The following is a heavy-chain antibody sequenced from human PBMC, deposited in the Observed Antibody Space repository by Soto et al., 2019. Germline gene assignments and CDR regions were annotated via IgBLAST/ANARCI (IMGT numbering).Heavy chain of an antibody. CDR3: ARDLSGTGLDV. V-gene: IGHV4-4*07. Sequence: QMQLHESGPGLVKPSETLSLTCNVSGASIGSFYWSWIRQSAGKGLEWIGRVYSTGLATYNPALEGRVTISLDRSNNHLSLELKSVTAADTAVYFCARDLSGTGLDVWGRGTTVSVPS. J-gene: IGHJ6*02. CDR2: VYSTGLA. D-gene: IGHD1-26*01. CDR1: GASIGSFY.